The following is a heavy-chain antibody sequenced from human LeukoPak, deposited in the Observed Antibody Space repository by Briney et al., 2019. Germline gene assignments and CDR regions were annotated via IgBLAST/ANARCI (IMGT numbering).Heavy chain of an antibody. CDR2: IKEGEIER. Sequence: GGSLRLSCAGSGYIFSDYWMTWIRQAPGKGLEWVAHIKEGEIERYYVDSVKGRFTISRDNARNSLYLQMNSLRADDTAVYYCARDSYPYYYCSGSSPPDYWGQGTLVTVSS. V-gene: IGHV3-7*01. CDR3: ARDSYPYYYCSGSSPPDY. J-gene: IGHJ4*02. CDR1: GYIFSDYW. D-gene: IGHD3-10*01.